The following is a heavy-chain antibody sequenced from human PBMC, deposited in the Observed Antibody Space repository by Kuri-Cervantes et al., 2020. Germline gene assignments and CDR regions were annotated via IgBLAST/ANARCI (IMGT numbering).Heavy chain of an antibody. V-gene: IGHV4-34*01. CDR3: ARGFELNYYDSSGFYVDS. CDR1: GGSFSGYY. Sequence: ESLKISCAVYGGSFSGYYWSWIRQPPGKGLEWIGEINHSGSTNYNPSLKSRVTISVDTSKNQFSLKLSSVTAADTAVYYCARGFELNYYDSSGFYVDSWGQGTLVTVSS. CDR2: INHSGST. D-gene: IGHD3-22*01. J-gene: IGHJ4*02.